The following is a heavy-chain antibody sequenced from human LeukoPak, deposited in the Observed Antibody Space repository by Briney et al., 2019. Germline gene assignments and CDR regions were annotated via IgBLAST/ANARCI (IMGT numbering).Heavy chain of an antibody. V-gene: IGHV3-30*02. D-gene: IGHD3-9*01. CDR2: IRYDGSNK. Sequence: GGSLRLSCAASRFTFSSYGMHWVRQAPGKGLEWVAFIRYDGSNKYYADSVKGRFTISRDNSKNTLYLQMNSLRAEDTAVYYCAKRPLVTVYFDYWGQGTLVTVSS. CDR3: AKRPLVTVYFDY. J-gene: IGHJ4*02. CDR1: RFTFSSYG.